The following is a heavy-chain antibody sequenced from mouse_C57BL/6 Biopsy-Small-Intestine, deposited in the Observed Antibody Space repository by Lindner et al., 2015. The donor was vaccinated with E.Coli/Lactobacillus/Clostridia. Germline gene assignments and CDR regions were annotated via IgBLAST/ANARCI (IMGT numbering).Heavy chain of an antibody. J-gene: IGHJ4*01. Sequence: SVKVSCRTSGGTLNNYAITWVRQAPGQGLEWMGAIIPVLDRRSYAQDLQGRLTMTADEFTSTAYMELSSLRSKDTAMYYCATGPLSQVLDFVAHSLDDWGQGTLVTVSS. V-gene: IGHV1-14*01. CDR3: ATGPLSQVLDFVAHSLDD. D-gene: IGHD6-2*01. CDR2: IIPVLDRR. CDR1: GGTLNNYA.